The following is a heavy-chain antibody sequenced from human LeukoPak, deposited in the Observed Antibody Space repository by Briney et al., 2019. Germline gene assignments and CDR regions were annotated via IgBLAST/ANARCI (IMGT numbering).Heavy chain of an antibody. CDR3: ARWAGAFDI. CDR2: IYETGST. Sequence: PSETLSLTCTVSGGSINSYHWSWIRQAPGRGLEWIGYIYETGSTHYNPSLKGRVTISVDTSKNQFSLKLSSVTASDTAVYYCARWAGAFDIWGQGTVVTVSS. J-gene: IGHJ3*02. V-gene: IGHV4-59*08. CDR1: GGSINSYH.